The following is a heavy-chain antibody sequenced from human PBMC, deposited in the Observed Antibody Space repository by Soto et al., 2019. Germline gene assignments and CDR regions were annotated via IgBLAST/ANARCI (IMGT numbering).Heavy chain of an antibody. CDR3: AKAGAYYDILTGYYNWFDP. D-gene: IGHD3-9*01. CDR2: ISGSGGST. J-gene: IGHJ5*02. CDR1: GFTFSSYA. Sequence: PGGSLRLSCAASGFTFSSYAMSWVRQAPGKGLEWVSAISGSGGSTYYADSVKGRFTISRDNSKNTLYLQMNSLRAEDTAVYYCAKAGAYYDILTGYYNWFDPWGQGTLVTVSS. V-gene: IGHV3-23*01.